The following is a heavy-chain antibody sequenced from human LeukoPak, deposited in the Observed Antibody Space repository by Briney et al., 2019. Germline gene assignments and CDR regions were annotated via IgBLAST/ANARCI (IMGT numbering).Heavy chain of an antibody. CDR1: GFTFDDYG. J-gene: IGHJ6*03. D-gene: IGHD3-3*01. Sequence: GGSLRLSCAASGFTFDDYGMTWVRQAPGKGLEWVSGINWNGGSTGYADSVKGRFTISRDNAKNSLSLQMNSLRVEDTALYYCARGGISIFGVVIYMDVWGKGTTVTVSS. CDR3: ARGGISIFGVVIYMDV. CDR2: INWNGGST. V-gene: IGHV3-20*04.